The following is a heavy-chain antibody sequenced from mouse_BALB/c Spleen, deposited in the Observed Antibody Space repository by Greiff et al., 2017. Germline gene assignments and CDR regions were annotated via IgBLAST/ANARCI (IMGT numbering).Heavy chain of an antibody. Sequence: QVQLQQPGAELVKPGASVKLSCKASGYTFTSYWMHWVKQRPGQGLEWIGEIDPSDSYTNYNQKFKGKATLTVDKSSSTAYMQLSSLTSEDSAVYYCARRTTATDWYFDVWGAGTTVTVSS. D-gene: IGHD1-2*01. CDR1: GYTFTSYW. CDR2: IDPSDSYT. J-gene: IGHJ1*01. V-gene: IGHV1-69*02. CDR3: ARRTTATDWYFDV.